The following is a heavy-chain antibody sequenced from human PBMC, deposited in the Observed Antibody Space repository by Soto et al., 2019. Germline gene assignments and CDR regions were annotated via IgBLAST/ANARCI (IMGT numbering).Heavy chain of an antibody. CDR3: ARGIEGWYQGRYYYGMDV. D-gene: IGHD6-19*01. Sequence: QVQLQESGPGQVKHSETLYLTCTVSGGSVSSDSYYWSWIRQPPGKGLEWIGYIYYSGSTNYNPSLKSRVTISVDTSKNQFSLKLSSVTAADTAVYYCARGIEGWYQGRYYYGMDVWGQGTTVTVSS. V-gene: IGHV4-61*01. CDR1: GGSVSSDSYY. CDR2: IYYSGST. J-gene: IGHJ6*02.